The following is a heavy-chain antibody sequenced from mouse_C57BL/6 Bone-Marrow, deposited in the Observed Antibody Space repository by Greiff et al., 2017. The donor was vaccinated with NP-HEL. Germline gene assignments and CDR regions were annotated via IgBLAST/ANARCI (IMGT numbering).Heavy chain of an antibody. Sequence: VQRVESGAELVKPGASVKLSCKASGYTFTEYTIHWVKQRSGQGLEWIGWFYPGSGSIKYNEKFKDKATLTADKSSSTVYMELSRLTSEDSAVYFCARHEDLNYSKAWFAYWGQGTLVTVSA. D-gene: IGHD2-5*01. J-gene: IGHJ3*01. CDR2: FYPGSGSI. CDR3: ARHEDLNYSKAWFAY. CDR1: GYTFTEYT. V-gene: IGHV1-62-2*01.